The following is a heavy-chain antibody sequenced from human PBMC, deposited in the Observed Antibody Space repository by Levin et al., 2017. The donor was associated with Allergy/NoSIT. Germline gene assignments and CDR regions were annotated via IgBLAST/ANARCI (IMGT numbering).Heavy chain of an antibody. V-gene: IGHV3-49*03. Sequence: GGSLRLSCTTSEFTFGDYAMSWFRQAPGKGLEWVGFIRSKAYGGTTEYAASVKGRFTISRDDSKSIAYLQMNSLKTEDTAVYYCTRGGFSYGPSAASRDYYYYGMDVWGQGTTVTVSS. CDR2: IRSKAYGGTT. CDR3: TRGGFSYGPSAASRDYYYYGMDV. J-gene: IGHJ6*02. CDR1: EFTFGDYA. D-gene: IGHD5-18*01.